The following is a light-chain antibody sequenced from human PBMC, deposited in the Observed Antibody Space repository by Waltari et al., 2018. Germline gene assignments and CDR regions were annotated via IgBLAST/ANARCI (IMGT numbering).Light chain of an antibody. CDR1: ALPKQY. V-gene: IGLV3-25*03. CDR3: QSADSSGTSPYVV. J-gene: IGLJ2*01. CDR2: NDS. Sequence: SYELTQPPSVSVSPGQTARITCAGDALPKQYAYWYQQKPGQAPVLVIYNDSKRPAGIPERLSGSSSGTTVTLTISGVQAADEADYYCQSADSSGTSPYVVFGGGTKLTVL.